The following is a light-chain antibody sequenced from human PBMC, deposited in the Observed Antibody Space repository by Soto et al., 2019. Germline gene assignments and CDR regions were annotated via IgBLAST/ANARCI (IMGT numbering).Light chain of an antibody. J-gene: IGKJ4*01. CDR1: QIVSSSY. CDR2: GAS. V-gene: IGKV3-20*01. CDR3: QQERSSPRP. Sequence: EIVLTQSPGTLSLSPGERATLSCRASQIVSSSYLAWYQQKPDQAPRLLINGASSRATGIPDRFSGSGSGIYFSLTISRLGSECFSEYYCQQERSSPRPFEGGTKVEI.